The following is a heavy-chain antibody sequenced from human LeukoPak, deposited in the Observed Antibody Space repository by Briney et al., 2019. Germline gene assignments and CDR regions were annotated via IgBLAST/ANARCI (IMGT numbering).Heavy chain of an antibody. Sequence: GESLKISCKGSGYSFTSYWIGWVRQMPGKGLEWMGIIYPGDSDTRYSPSFQGQVTISADKSISTAYLQWSSLKASDTAMYYCASSGYSYGSGFYYGMDVWGQGTTVTVSS. CDR3: ASSGYSYGSGFYYGMDV. CDR1: GYSFTSYW. CDR2: IYPGDSDT. J-gene: IGHJ6*02. D-gene: IGHD5-18*01. V-gene: IGHV5-51*01.